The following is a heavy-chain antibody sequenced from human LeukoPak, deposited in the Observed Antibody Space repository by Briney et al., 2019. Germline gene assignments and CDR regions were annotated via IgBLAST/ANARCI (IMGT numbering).Heavy chain of an antibody. V-gene: IGHV3-7*03. CDR2: IKEDGTET. Sequence: GGSLRLSCAASGFMFRSNWMSWVRLAPGKGLEWVANIKEDGTETYYVDSVKGRFTISRDNAKNSLYLQMNSLRVEDTAVYYCAKEGRSLQTYWGQGTLVTVSS. CDR3: AKEGRSLQTY. D-gene: IGHD5-24*01. J-gene: IGHJ4*02. CDR1: GFMFRSNW.